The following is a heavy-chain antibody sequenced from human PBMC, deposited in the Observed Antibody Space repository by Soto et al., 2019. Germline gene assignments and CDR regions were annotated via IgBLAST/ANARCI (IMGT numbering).Heavy chain of an antibody. D-gene: IGHD3-3*01. CDR2: IHYTGSI. CDR3: ARGLDFWSGYCSARTTINVFDP. J-gene: IGHJ5*02. Sequence: SETLSLTCTVSGGSISSTGYYWGWIRQPPGKGLEWIASIHYTGSIDYSPSLKGRVSMSVDTSKNQFSLRLSSVTAADTAVYYCARGLDFWSGYCSARTTINVFDPWGQGTLVTVSS. CDR1: GGSISSTGYY. V-gene: IGHV4-39*01.